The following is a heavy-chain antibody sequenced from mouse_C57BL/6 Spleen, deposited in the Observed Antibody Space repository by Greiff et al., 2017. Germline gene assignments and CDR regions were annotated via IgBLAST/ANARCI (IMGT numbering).Heavy chain of an antibody. V-gene: IGHV1-52*01. CDR3: ARWGSPYYFDY. Sequence: QVQLQQPGAELVRPGSSVKLSCKASGYTFTSYWMHWVKQRPIQGLEWIGNIDPSDSETHYNQKFKDKATLTVDKSSITAYMQLSSLTSEDSAVYYCARWGSPYYFDYWGQGTTLTVSS. CDR1: GYTFTSYW. J-gene: IGHJ2*01. CDR2: IDPSDSET.